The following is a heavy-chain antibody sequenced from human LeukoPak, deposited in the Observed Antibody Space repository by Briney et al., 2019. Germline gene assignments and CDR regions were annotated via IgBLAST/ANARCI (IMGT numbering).Heavy chain of an antibody. J-gene: IGHJ4*02. CDR3: ARGRYSGSPLN. CDR1: GGSISSGGYS. Sequence: SETLSLTCAVSGGSISSGGYSWSWIRQPPGKGLEWIGYIYHSGSTYYNPSLKSRVTISVDTSKNQFSLKLSSVTAADTAVYYCARGRYSGSPLNWGQGTLVTVSS. V-gene: IGHV4-30-2*01. CDR2: IYHSGST. D-gene: IGHD1-26*01.